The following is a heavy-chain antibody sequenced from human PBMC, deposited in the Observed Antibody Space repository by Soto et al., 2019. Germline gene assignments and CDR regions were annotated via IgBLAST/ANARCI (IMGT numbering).Heavy chain of an antibody. V-gene: IGHV4-30-4*01. CDR1: GGSISSGDYY. Sequence: SETLSLTCTVSGGSISSGDYYWSWIRQPPGKGLEWIGYIYYSGSTYYNPSLKSRVTISVDTSKNQFSLKLSSVTAADTAVYYCARDEAFVVVPAAIRNYYYGMDVWGQGTTVTVS. J-gene: IGHJ6*02. CDR2: IYYSGST. CDR3: ARDEAFVVVPAAIRNYYYGMDV. D-gene: IGHD2-2*02.